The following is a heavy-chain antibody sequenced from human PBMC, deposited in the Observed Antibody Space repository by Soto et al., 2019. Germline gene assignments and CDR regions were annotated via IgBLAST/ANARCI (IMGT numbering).Heavy chain of an antibody. J-gene: IGHJ3*02. CDR1: GFTFDDYA. CDR3: AKAVPLAAAGTGGNEGFDI. D-gene: IGHD6-13*01. CDR2: ISWNSGSI. Sequence: DVQLVESGGGLVQPGRSLRLSCAASGFTFDDYAMHWVRQAPGKGLEWVSGISWNSGSIGYADSVKGRFTISRDNAKNSLYLQMNSLRGDDTALYYCAKAVPLAAAGTGGNEGFDIWGQGTMVTVSS. V-gene: IGHV3-9*01.